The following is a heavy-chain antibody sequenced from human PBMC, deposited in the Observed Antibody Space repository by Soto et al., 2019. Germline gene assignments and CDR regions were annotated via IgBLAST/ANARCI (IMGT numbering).Heavy chain of an antibody. V-gene: IGHV4-39*01. CDR3: ARGYCSGGSCQLVFLY. J-gene: IGHJ4*02. D-gene: IGHD2-15*01. CDR2: IYYSGST. CDR1: GGSISSSSYY. Sequence: ETLSLTCTVSGGSISSSSYYWGWIRQPPGKGLEWIGSIYYSGSTYYNPSLKSRVTISVDTSKNQFSLKLSSVTAADTAVYYCARGYCSGGSCQLVFLYWGQGTLVTVSS.